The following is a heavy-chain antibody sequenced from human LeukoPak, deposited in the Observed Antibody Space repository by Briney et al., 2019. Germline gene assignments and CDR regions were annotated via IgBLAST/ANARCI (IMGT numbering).Heavy chain of an antibody. CDR1: GGSISSYY. CDR2: IYTSGST. Sequence: SETLSLTCTVSGGSISSYYWSWIRQPAGKGLEWIGRIYTSGSTNYNPFLKSRVTMSADTSKNQFSLKLSSVTAADTAVYYCARDITSGWFNYYYYGMDVWGQGTTVTVSS. J-gene: IGHJ6*02. CDR3: ARDITSGWFNYYYYGMDV. D-gene: IGHD6-19*01. V-gene: IGHV4-4*07.